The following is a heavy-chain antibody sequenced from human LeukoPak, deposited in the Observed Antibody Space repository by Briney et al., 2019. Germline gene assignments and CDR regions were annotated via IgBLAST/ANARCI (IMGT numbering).Heavy chain of an antibody. V-gene: IGHV4-39*07. CDR3: ARVVDDYVWGSYKVDP. CDR1: GGSINSSSCY. Sequence: SETLSLTCTVSGGSINSSSCYRGWIRQPPGKGLEWIGSIYYSGSTYYNPSLKSRVSISVDTSQNQFSLRLSSVTAADTAVYYCARVVDDYVWGSYKVDPWGQGTLVTVSS. D-gene: IGHD3-16*01. CDR2: IYYSGST. J-gene: IGHJ5*02.